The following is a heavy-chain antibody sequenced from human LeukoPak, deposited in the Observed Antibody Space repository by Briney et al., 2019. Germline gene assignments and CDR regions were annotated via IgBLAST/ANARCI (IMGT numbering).Heavy chain of an antibody. J-gene: IGHJ4*02. D-gene: IGHD3-16*01. CDR2: ISSSGVAI. Sequence: GGSLRLSCAASGFDFSSYEMNWVRQAPGKGLEWVSYISSSGVAISYADSLKGRFSISRDNAENSLYLQMNSLRVDDTAVYYCARENYGTDDFDYWGQGTLVTVSS. CDR1: GFDFSSYE. CDR3: ARENYGTDDFDY. V-gene: IGHV3-48*03.